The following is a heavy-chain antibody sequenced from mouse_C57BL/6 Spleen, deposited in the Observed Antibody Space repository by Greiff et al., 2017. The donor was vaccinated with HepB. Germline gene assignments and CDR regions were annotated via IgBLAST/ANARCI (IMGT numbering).Heavy chain of an antibody. D-gene: IGHD1-1*01. Sequence: EVMLVESVGGLVKPGGSLKLSCAASGFTFSDYGMHWVRQAPEKGLEWVAYISSGSSTIYYADTVKGRFTISRDNAKNTPFLQMTSLRSEDTAMYYCARRGLYYGSPDYFDYWCQGTTLTVSS. CDR1: GFTFSDYG. J-gene: IGHJ2*01. CDR3: ARRGLYYGSPDYFDY. V-gene: IGHV5-17*01. CDR2: ISSGSSTI.